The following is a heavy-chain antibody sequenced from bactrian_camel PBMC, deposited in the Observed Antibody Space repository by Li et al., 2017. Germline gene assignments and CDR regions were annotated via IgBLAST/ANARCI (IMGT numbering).Heavy chain of an antibody. CDR2: INRQGVT. CDR3: AAEMELTYCSSTYPPPYTY. D-gene: IGHD2*01. CDR1: GIHERHTC. V-gene: IGHV3S53*01. J-gene: IGHJ4*01. Sequence: HVQLVESGGGSVQTGGSLRLSCITSGIHERHTCLGWFRQAPGKEREGVATINRQGVTNYADSVKGRFTISKDSAKKALYLQMNNLNPDDTAMYYCAAEMELTYCSSTYPPPYTYWGQGTQVTVS.